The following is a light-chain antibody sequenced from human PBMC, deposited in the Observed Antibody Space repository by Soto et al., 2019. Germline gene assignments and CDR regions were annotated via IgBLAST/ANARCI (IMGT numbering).Light chain of an antibody. J-gene: IGKJ1*01. Sequence: IALTQSPDTLSLYPGARAALSCLASQSVGNNLAWYQQKPGQAPGLLIYEASTRATGIPARFSGSGSGKDFTLANSSLEPEDLAVYYCQQYGNSPQTFSPGTKVDIK. CDR2: EAS. CDR1: QSVGNN. V-gene: IGKV3-11*01. CDR3: QQYGNSPQT.